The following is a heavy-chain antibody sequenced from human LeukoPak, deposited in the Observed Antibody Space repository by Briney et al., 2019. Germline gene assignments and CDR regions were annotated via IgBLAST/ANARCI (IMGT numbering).Heavy chain of an antibody. V-gene: IGHV3-30*02. D-gene: IGHD3-22*01. Sequence: GGSLRLSCAASGFTFRNLGMHWVRQTPGKGVEWVAFIRYDGRKKFYVDSVKGRFTISRDNSKNTLYLQMSSLRPEDTAVYYCAEGSHYSDSSGYNINWWGQGTLVIVSS. CDR1: GFTFRNLG. CDR3: AEGSHYSDSSGYNINW. CDR2: IRYDGRKK. J-gene: IGHJ4*02.